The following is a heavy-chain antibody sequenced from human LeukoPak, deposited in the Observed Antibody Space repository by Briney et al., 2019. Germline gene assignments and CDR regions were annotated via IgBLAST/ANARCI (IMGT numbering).Heavy chain of an antibody. CDR3: ARAGKVGATSPYYYYYMDV. J-gene: IGHJ6*03. Sequence: GGSLRLSCAASGFTFSSYSMNWVRQAPGKGLEWVSSISSSSSYIYYADSVKGRFTISRDNAKNSLYLQMNSLRAEDTAVYYCARAGKVGATSPYYYYYMDVWGKGTTVTVSS. V-gene: IGHV3-21*01. CDR1: GFTFSSYS. CDR2: ISSSSSYI. D-gene: IGHD1-26*01.